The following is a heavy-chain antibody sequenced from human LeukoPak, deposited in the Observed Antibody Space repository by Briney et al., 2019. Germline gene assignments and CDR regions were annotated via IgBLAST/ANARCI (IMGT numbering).Heavy chain of an antibody. Sequence: SETLSLTCAVSGDSMTSHYWSWIRQPPGKGLEWIGYVYYSGSTNYNPSLKSRVTISVDTSKNQFSLKLSSVTAADTAVYYCARSSYYYAADASDIWGQGTMVTVSS. J-gene: IGHJ3*02. CDR2: VYYSGST. CDR1: GDSMTSHY. CDR3: ARSSYYYAADASDI. V-gene: IGHV4-59*11. D-gene: IGHD3-10*01.